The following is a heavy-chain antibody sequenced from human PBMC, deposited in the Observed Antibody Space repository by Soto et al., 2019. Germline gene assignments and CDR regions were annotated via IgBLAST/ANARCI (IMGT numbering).Heavy chain of an antibody. CDR2: IYHTGKT. V-gene: IGHV4-31*03. Sequence: QVQLQEMGPGLVKPSQTLTITCSVSGDSVKSAYWSWIRQLPGKGLEWLGNIYHTGKTFYNPSLKSRVAISIDTSQPLFSLKMRSVPAADTGVYYCARTDAYDSSFFDAWGQGTVVTVSS. CDR3: ARTDAYDSSFFDA. J-gene: IGHJ4*02. CDR1: GDSVKSAY. D-gene: IGHD5-12*01.